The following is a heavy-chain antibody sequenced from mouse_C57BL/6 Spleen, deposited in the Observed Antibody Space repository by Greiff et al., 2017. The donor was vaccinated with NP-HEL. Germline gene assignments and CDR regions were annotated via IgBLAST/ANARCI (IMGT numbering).Heavy chain of an antibody. CDR1: GFTFSSYG. CDR3: ARLYGKTLDY. V-gene: IGHV5-6*01. J-gene: IGHJ2*01. CDR2: ISSGGSYT. Sequence: EVKVVESGGDLVKPGGSLKLSCAASGFTFSSYGMSWVRQTPDKRLEWVATISSGGSYTYYPDSVKGRFTISRDNAKNTLYLQMSSLKSEDTAMYYCARLYGKTLDYWGQGTTLTVSS. D-gene: IGHD2-1*01.